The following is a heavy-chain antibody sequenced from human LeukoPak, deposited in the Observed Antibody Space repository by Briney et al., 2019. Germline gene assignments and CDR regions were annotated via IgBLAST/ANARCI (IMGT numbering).Heavy chain of an antibody. CDR2: INPNSGGT. Sequence: ASVKVSCKASGYTFTGYYMHWVRQAPGQGLEWMGWINPNSGGTNYAQKFQGRVTMTRDTSISTAYMELSRLRSDDTAVYYCARGYWGSVKDYFDYWGQGTLVTVSS. V-gene: IGHV1-2*02. D-gene: IGHD7-27*01. CDR3: ARGYWGSVKDYFDY. J-gene: IGHJ4*02. CDR1: GYTFTGYY.